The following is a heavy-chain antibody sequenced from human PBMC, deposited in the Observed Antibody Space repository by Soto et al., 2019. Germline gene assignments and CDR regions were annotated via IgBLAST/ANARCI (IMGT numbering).Heavy chain of an antibody. CDR2: VYHSGST. D-gene: IGHD3-10*01. J-gene: IGHJ5*02. CDR3: ASSDSGDRGWFDP. CDR1: GGSISSGGYS. V-gene: IGHV4-30-2*01. Sequence: QLQLQESGSGLVEPSQTLSLTCAVSGGSISSGGYSWSWIRQPPGKGLGWIAYVYHSGSTYYKPYLRSRVTISVDKSTNQVSLKLSSVTAADTAVYYCASSDSGDRGWFDPWGQGTLVTVSS.